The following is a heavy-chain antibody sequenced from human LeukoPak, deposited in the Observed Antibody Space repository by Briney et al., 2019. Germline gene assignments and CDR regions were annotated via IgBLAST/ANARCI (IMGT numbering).Heavy chain of an antibody. V-gene: IGHV3-74*01. J-gene: IGHJ4*02. CDR3: AREYSSSSGRSFDY. CDR1: GLTFSSHW. Sequence: GGSLRLSCAASGLTFSSHWMHWVRQAPGKGLVWVSRITNDGSSTTYADSVKGRFTISRDNAKNMLYLQVNSLRAEDTAVYYCAREYSSSSGRSFDYWGQGTLVTVSS. CDR2: ITNDGSST. D-gene: IGHD6-6*01.